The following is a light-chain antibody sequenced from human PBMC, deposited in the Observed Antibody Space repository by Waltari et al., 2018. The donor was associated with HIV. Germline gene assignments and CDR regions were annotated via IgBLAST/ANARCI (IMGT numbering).Light chain of an antibody. V-gene: IGLV4-69*01. CDR1: SWHCNYS. Sequence: QLVLTQSPSASASLGASFTLTCTLTSWHCNYSIPWHPQQPGKGPRYLMKLKRDGRHIKGNGIPDRFSGSSSGEERYLTISRLQSEDEADYYCQTWGAGIQEVFGGGTKLTVL. CDR2: LKRDGRH. J-gene: IGLJ3*02. CDR3: QTWGAGIQEV.